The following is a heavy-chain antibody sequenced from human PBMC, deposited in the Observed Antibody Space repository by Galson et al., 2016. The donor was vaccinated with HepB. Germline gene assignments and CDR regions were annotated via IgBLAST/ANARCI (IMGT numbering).Heavy chain of an antibody. J-gene: IGHJ3*02. D-gene: IGHD7-27*01. CDR2: IWHDGSNK. Sequence: SLRLSCAASGFTFSSYALHWVRQAPGKGLEWVAVIWHDGSNKYYEDSVKGRFTISRDNSKNTLYLQMNSLRAEDTAIYYCARCRAIHWGFDAFDIWGQGTMVSVSS. V-gene: IGHV3-33*01. CDR3: ARCRAIHWGFDAFDI. CDR1: GFTFSSYA.